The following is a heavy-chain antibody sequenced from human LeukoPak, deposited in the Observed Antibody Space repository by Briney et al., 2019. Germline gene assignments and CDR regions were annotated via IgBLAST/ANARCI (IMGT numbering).Heavy chain of an antibody. D-gene: IGHD6-19*01. Sequence: ETLSLTCNVSGGSISIYYWGWIRQPPGKRLEWIGYIHYIGSTKYNPSLKSPVSISLATPKTQFSLRLSPVPAADAAVYYCAGTVAGPNWFDSWGQGTQITVSS. CDR2: IHYIGST. CDR3: AGTVAGPNWFDS. CDR1: GGSISIYY. J-gene: IGHJ5*01. V-gene: IGHV4-59*08.